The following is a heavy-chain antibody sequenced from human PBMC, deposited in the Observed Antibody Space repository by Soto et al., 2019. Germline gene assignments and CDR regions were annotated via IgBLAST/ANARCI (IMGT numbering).Heavy chain of an antibody. Sequence: EVQLVESGGGLIQPGGSLRLSCAASGFTVSGNYMSWVRQAPGMGLEYVSVIYSDGSTYYADSVKGRFTISRDNSKNTVDLQMTSLRAADTAMYYCATRRRDGQNHYYWYGMDVWGQGITVTVSS. CDR3: ATRRRDGQNHYYWYGMDV. CDR1: GFTVSGNY. J-gene: IGHJ6*02. V-gene: IGHV3-53*01. CDR2: IYSDGST.